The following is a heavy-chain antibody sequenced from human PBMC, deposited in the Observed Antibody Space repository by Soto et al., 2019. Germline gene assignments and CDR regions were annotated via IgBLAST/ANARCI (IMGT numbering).Heavy chain of an antibody. Sequence: SQTLSLTCAISGDSVSSNSAAWNWIRQSPSRGLEWLGRTYYRSKWYNDYAVSVKSRITINPDTSKNQFSLQLNSVTPEDTAVYYCALKPPSSIPTRLDVWGKGTTVTVSS. CDR3: ALKPPSSIPTRLDV. CDR2: TYYRSKWYN. D-gene: IGHD6-13*01. V-gene: IGHV6-1*01. CDR1: GDSVSSNSAA. J-gene: IGHJ6*04.